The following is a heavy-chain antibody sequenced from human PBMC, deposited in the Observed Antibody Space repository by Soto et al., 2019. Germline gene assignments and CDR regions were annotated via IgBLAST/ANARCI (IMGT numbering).Heavy chain of an antibody. Sequence: QVQLVQSGAEVKKPGSSVKVSCKASGGTFSSYTISWVRQAPGQGLEWMGRIIPILGIANYAQKYQGRVTITADKSTSTAYMELSSLRSEDTAVYYCARGQLAGELPPEYWGQGTLVSVSS. CDR2: IIPILGIA. J-gene: IGHJ4*02. V-gene: IGHV1-69*02. D-gene: IGHD1-26*01. CDR3: ARGQLAGELPPEY. CDR1: GGTFSSYT.